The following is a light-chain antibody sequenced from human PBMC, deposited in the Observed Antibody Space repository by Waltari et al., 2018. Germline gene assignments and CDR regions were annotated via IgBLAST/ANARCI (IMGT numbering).Light chain of an antibody. J-gene: IGKJ5*01. CDR3: QQLNSYPIT. Sequence: DIQLTQSPSFLSAFVGDRVTITCRASQDISSHLAWYQKNPGQAPKLLVYGASTLGSGVPSGFSGGGSGTEFTLTISSLQPEDFATYYCQQLNSYPITFGQGTRLEIK. V-gene: IGKV1-9*01. CDR1: QDISSH. CDR2: GAS.